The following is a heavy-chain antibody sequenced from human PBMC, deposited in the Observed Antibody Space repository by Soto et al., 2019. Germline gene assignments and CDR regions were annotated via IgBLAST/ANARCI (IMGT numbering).Heavy chain of an antibody. D-gene: IGHD2-2*01. Sequence: EVQLVQSGAEVKKPGEPLKISCKGSGYSFTSYWIGWVRQMPGKGLEWIGIIYPGDSDTTYNPSFQGQVTISADKSISTAYLQWSSLKASDTAMYYCAREYQLADQRYYGMDVWGQGTTVTVSS. J-gene: IGHJ6*02. CDR3: AREYQLADQRYYGMDV. CDR2: IYPGDSDT. V-gene: IGHV5-51*03. CDR1: GYSFTSYW.